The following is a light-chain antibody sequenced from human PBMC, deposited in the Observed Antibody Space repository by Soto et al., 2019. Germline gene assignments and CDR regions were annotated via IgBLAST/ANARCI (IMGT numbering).Light chain of an antibody. CDR1: QDLSSW. J-gene: IGKJ4*01. CDR2: IAS. V-gene: IGKV1-12*01. Sequence: DIQMTKSPSSVSASVGDRGTITCRASQDLSSWLTWYQQKPGKAPKVLIYIASRLQSGVPSRFSGSRSGTDFSLTISSLQPEDLATCYCQQSKSFPLTFGGGTKGDI. CDR3: QQSKSFPLT.